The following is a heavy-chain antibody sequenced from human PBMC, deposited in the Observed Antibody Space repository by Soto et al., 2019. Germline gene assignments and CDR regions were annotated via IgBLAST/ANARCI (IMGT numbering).Heavy chain of an antibody. J-gene: IGHJ4*02. CDR1: GCTLTKLS. CDR3: ATPPGRQQLLLRSLSFDY. V-gene: IGHV1-24*01. CDR2: FDPEDGET. Sequence: ASVKVSCKVSGCTLTKLSMHWVRQAPGQGLEWMGGFDPEDGETIFAQKFQDRVDVTEDTSTDTAYMELNSLGSADTAVYYCATPPGRQQLLLRSLSFDYWGQGTLVTVSS. D-gene: IGHD6-13*01.